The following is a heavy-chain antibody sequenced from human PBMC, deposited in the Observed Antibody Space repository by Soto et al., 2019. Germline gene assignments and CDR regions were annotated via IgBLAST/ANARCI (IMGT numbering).Heavy chain of an antibody. J-gene: IGHJ6*03. CDR3: ARERTFGENNHYYMVV. V-gene: IGHV3-33*01. CDR2: IWSDGSNQ. D-gene: IGHD3-10*01. Sequence: QVQLVESGGGVVQPGGSLRLSCAASAFTFSRHGMHWVRQAPGKGLQWVGVIWSDGSNQRYAESVKGRFTISKDNSKNTLYLQMNSLRADDTAVYYCARERTFGENNHYYMVVWGTGITVTVSS. CDR1: AFTFSRHG.